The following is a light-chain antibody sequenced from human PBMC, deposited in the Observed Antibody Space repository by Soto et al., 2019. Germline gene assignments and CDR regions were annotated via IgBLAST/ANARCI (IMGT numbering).Light chain of an antibody. CDR2: DAS. CDR3: YQYDSSTWT. CDR1: QSVSGNY. V-gene: IGKV3-20*01. Sequence: EVLMTQYPGTLSLSPGEAATLSCGASQSVSGNYLAWYQQKPGQSPRLVIYDASSRATGIPERFSGSGYGTDLTLTISRLETEDFAVYLCYQYDSSTWTFGHGTKVDIK. J-gene: IGKJ1*01.